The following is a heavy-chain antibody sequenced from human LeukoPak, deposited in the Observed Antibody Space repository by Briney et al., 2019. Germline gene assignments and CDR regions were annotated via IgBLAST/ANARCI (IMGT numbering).Heavy chain of an antibody. V-gene: IGHV4-59*08. D-gene: IGHD6-13*01. CDR3: ASVEQAY. J-gene: IGHJ4*02. CDR2: IYYSGST. CDR1: GASISSYY. Sequence: PSETLSLTCTVSGASISSYYWSWIRQPPGKGLEWIGYIYYSGSTNYNPSLKSRVTISVDTSKIQFSLKLSSVTAADTAVYYCASVEQAYWGQGTLVTVSS.